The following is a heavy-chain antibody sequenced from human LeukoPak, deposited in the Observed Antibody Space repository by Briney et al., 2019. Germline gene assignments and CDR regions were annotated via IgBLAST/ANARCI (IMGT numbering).Heavy chain of an antibody. CDR2: MYGDMSDI. CDR3: ARDLGLRGST. Sequence: GGSLRLSCDVSGFTFSDSWMHWVRHTPGKGLVWVSRMYGDMSDISYADSVKGRLTISRDNAKNTVYLQMNSLRGEDTAVYYCARDLGLRGSTWGQGTLVTVSS. J-gene: IGHJ5*02. CDR1: GFTFSDSW. D-gene: IGHD4-23*01. V-gene: IGHV3-74*01.